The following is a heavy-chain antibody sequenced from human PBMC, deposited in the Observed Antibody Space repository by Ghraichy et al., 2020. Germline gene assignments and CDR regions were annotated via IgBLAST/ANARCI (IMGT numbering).Heavy chain of an antibody. V-gene: IGHV3-48*03. CDR1: GFTFSTFE. D-gene: IGHD4-17*01. CDR3: ARDGDYGDYDYSDAFDT. Sequence: GESLNISCASSGFTFSTFEMNWVRQAPGKGLEWVSYISSSGTILYYADSVKGRFTISRDNAKNSLYLPMNSLRAEDTAVYYCARDGDYGDYDYSDAFDTWGQGTMVTFSS. CDR2: ISSSGTIL. J-gene: IGHJ3*02.